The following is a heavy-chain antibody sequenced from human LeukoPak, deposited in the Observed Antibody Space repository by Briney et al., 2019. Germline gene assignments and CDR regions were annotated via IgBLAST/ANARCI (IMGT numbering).Heavy chain of an antibody. Sequence: ASVKVSCTASGYTFTSYYMHWARQAPGQGLEWMGIINPSGGSTSYAQKFQGRVTMTRDTSTSTVYMELSSLRSEDTAVYYCARDPSLKRHFDYWGQGTLVTVSS. D-gene: IGHD1-1*01. V-gene: IGHV1-46*01. J-gene: IGHJ4*02. CDR2: INPSGGST. CDR3: ARDPSLKRHFDY. CDR1: GYTFTSYY.